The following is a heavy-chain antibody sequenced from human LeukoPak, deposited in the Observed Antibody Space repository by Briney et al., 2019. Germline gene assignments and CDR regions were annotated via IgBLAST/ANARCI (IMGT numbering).Heavy chain of an antibody. CDR2: LWAHGRSE. Sequence: GGSLRLSCAASGFTLRSHGMHWVRQAPGKGLEWVAVLWAHGRSEYYADSVKGRFTISRDNAKNSLYLQMNSLRAEDTAVYYCARDDTAMADYYYYGMDVWGQGTTVTVSS. CDR1: GFTLRSHG. D-gene: IGHD5-18*01. CDR3: ARDDTAMADYYYYGMDV. V-gene: IGHV3-33*01. J-gene: IGHJ6*02.